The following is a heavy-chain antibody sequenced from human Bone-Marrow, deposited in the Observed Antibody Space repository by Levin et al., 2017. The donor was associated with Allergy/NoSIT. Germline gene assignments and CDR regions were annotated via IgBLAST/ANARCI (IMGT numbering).Heavy chain of an antibody. CDR3: ARDSDTAMVRSHYYYGMDV. V-gene: IGHV3-30*04. CDR1: GFTFSSYA. D-gene: IGHD5-18*01. CDR2: ISYDGSNK. Sequence: LSLTCAASGFTFSSYAMHWVRQAPGKGLEWVAVISYDGSNKYYADSVKGRFTISRDNSKNTLYLQMNSLRAEDTAVYYCARDSDTAMVRSHYYYGMDVWGQGTTVTVSS. J-gene: IGHJ6*02.